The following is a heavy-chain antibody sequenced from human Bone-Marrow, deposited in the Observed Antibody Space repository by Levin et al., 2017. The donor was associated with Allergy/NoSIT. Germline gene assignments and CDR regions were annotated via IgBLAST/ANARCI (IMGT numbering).Heavy chain of an antibody. D-gene: IGHD3-10*01. CDR1: GFTFSSYS. J-gene: IGHJ6*03. V-gene: IGHV3-21*01. Sequence: PGGSLRLSCAASGFTFSSYSMNWVRQAPGKGLEWVSSISSSSSYIYYADSVKGRFTISRDNAKNSLYLQMNSLRAEDTAVYYCARGRVLLWFREVSSMDVWGKGTTVTVSS. CDR2: ISSSSSYI. CDR3: ARGRVLLWFREVSSMDV.